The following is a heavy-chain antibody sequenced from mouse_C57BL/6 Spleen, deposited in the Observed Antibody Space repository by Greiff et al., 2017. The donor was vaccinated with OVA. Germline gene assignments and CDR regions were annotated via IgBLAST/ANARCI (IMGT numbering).Heavy chain of an antibody. CDR3: ARTYDGPLYFDV. V-gene: IGHV2-2*01. J-gene: IGHJ1*03. CDR1: GFSLTSYC. CDR2: IWSGGST. D-gene: IGHD2-3*01. Sequence: VQLQQSGPGLVQPSQCLSITCTASGFSLTSYCVHWVRQSPGKGLEWLGVIWSGGSTAYNAAFISRLSISKDNSKSQVCFKMNRLQAEDTAIYYCARTYDGPLYFDVWGTGTTVTVSS.